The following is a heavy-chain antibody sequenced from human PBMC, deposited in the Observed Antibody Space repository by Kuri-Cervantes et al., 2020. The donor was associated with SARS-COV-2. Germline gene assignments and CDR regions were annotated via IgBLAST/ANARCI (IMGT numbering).Heavy chain of an antibody. CDR1: GGSISNSSYY. J-gene: IGHJ4*03. D-gene: IGHD2-8*01. Sequence: ESLKISCTVSGGSISNSSYYWGWIRQPPGKGLEWIGTIYYSGSTDSDPSLKSRVTISVDTSRNEFSLKLTSVTDADTAIYYCASLLGFCTNAACYRYFGYWGQGTLVTVSS. CDR3: ASLLGFCTNAACYRYFGY. CDR2: IYYSGST. V-gene: IGHV4-39*01.